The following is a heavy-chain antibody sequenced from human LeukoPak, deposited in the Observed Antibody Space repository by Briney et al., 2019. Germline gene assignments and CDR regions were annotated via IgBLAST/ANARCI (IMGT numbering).Heavy chain of an antibody. Sequence: PGGSLRLSCAASEFTFSDYYMSWIRQAPGKGLEWVSVISWNSGYIGYADSVKGRFTISRDNAKNSLYLQMNSLRAEDTALYYCAKDIRPGSGSYRSRSYYYYGMDVWGQGTTVTVSS. V-gene: IGHV3-9*01. D-gene: IGHD3-10*01. CDR2: ISWNSGYI. CDR1: EFTFSDYY. CDR3: AKDIRPGSGSYRSRSYYYYGMDV. J-gene: IGHJ6*02.